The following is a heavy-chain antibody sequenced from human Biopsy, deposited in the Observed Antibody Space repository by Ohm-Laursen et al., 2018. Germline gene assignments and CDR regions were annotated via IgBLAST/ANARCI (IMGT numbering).Heavy chain of an antibody. CDR3: ARVSRSIYDSTFDSFNI. CDR1: GGSISSFY. D-gene: IGHD3-22*01. Sequence: TLSLTCAVSGGSISSFYWTWIRQPPGKGLEWIACIDYRGSTNYNPSLKSRVSISIDTSKNQLSLRLNSVTAADTAVYYCARVSRSIYDSTFDSFNIWGPGTMVTVSS. CDR2: IDYRGST. V-gene: IGHV4-59*01. J-gene: IGHJ3*02.